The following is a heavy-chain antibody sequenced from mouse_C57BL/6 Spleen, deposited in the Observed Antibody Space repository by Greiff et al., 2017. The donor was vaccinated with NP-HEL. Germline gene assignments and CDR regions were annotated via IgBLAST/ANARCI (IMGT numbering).Heavy chain of an antibody. CDR1: GYTFTSYD. Sequence: VQLQQSGPELVKPGASVKLSCKASGYTFTSYDINWVKQRPGQGLEWIGWIYPRDGSTKYNEKFKGKATLTVDTSSSTAYMELHSLTSEDSAVYFCARDGAQAAFAYWGQGTLVTVSA. D-gene: IGHD3-2*02. CDR2: IYPRDGST. J-gene: IGHJ3*01. CDR3: ARDGAQAAFAY. V-gene: IGHV1-85*01.